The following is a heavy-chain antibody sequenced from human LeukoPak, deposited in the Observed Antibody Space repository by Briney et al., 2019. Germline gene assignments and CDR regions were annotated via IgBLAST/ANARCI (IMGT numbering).Heavy chain of an antibody. J-gene: IGHJ4*02. V-gene: IGHV3-7*01. Sequence: GGSLRLSCAASGFTFTSYWMTWVRLVPGKGLEFVANINEDGSLKSHADSVKGRFTISRDNGENSVYLQMNSLSVDDTAVYYCARDPGYSAFDYWGQGVLVTVSS. CDR1: GFTFTSYW. CDR3: ARDPGYSAFDY. CDR2: INEDGSLK. D-gene: IGHD5-12*01.